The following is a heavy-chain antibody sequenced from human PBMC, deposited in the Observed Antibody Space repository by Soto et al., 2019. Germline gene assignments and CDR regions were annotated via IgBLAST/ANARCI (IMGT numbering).Heavy chain of an antibody. CDR2: IYYSGST. CDR3: TRPKNELRFYSYNGIDV. V-gene: IGHV4-59*01. D-gene: IGHD5-12*01. Sequence: PSVTLSLTCTVSGGTISSYYWSWIRQTPGKGLEWIGYIYYSGSTNYNPSLKSRVTISVDTSKNQFSLKLSSVTAADTAVYYCTRPKNELRFYSYNGIDVWGQGTTVTVS. CDR1: GGTISSYY. J-gene: IGHJ6*02.